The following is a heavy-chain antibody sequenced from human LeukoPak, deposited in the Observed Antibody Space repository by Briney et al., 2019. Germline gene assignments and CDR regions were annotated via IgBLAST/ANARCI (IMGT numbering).Heavy chain of an antibody. V-gene: IGHV5-51*01. J-gene: IGHJ5*02. CDR3: ARLSSSSWYNWFDP. D-gene: IGHD6-13*01. Sequence: GESLKISCKASGYSFTDYWIGWVRQMPGKGLEWMGIIYPGDSDTRYSPSFQGQVTISADKSISTAYLQWSSLKASDTAMYYCARLSSSSWYNWFDPWGQGTLVTVSS. CDR2: IYPGDSDT. CDR1: GYSFTDYW.